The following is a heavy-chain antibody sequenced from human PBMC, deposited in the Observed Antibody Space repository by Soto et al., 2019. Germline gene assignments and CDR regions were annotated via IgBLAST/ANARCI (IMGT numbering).Heavy chain of an antibody. V-gene: IGHV1-18*01. CDR2: IDTYTGNT. CDR3: TRDPGIAAPGRGLGDY. CDR1: GYTFSTYG. J-gene: IGHJ4*02. D-gene: IGHD6-25*01. Sequence: QLQLVQSGAEVKKPGASVKVSCKASGYTFSTYGISWVRQAPGQGLEWMGWIDTYTGNTKSAQQFQDRVTMTTDTSTSTAYMELRSLRSDATALYYCTRDPGIAAPGRGLGDYWGQGTLVTVSS.